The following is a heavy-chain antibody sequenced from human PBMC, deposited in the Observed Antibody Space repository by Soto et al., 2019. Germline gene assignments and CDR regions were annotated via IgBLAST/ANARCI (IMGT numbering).Heavy chain of an antibody. CDR1: GFTFSSYD. CDR2: IGTAGDT. CDR3: AKDPGITIFGVVIPPVDY. J-gene: IGHJ4*02. D-gene: IGHD3-3*01. V-gene: IGHV3-13*01. Sequence: PGGSLRLSCAASGFTFSSYDMHWVRQATGKGLEWVSAIGTAGDTYYPGSVKGRFTISRENAKNTLYLQMNSLRAEDTAVYYCAKDPGITIFGVVIPPVDYWGQGTLVTVSS.